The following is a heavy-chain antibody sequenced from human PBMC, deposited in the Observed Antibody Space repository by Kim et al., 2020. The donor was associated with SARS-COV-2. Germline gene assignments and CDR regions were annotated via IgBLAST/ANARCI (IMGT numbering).Heavy chain of an antibody. D-gene: IGHD4-17*01. J-gene: IGHJ6*02. CDR3: AREAWVGDGDYFVYYYYGMDV. Sequence: SETLSLTCTVSGGSISSYYWSWIRQPPGKGLEWIGYIYYSGSTNFNPSLKSRVTISVDTSKNQFSLKLSSVTAADTAVYYCAREAWVGDGDYFVYYYYGMDVWGQGTTVTVSS. V-gene: IGHV4-59*13. CDR1: GGSISSYY. CDR2: IYYSGST.